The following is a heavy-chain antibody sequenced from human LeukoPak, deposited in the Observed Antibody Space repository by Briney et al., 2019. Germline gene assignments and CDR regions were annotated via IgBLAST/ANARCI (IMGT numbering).Heavy chain of an antibody. D-gene: IGHD5-18*01. V-gene: IGHV3-23*01. CDR3: GKGGNTAMTLFDY. CDR2: ISGSGGST. J-gene: IGHJ4*02. Sequence: GGSLRHSCAASGFTFSSYGMSWVRQAPGKGLEWVSAISGSGGSTYYADSVKGRFTISRDNSKNTLYLQMNSLRAEDTAVYYCGKGGNTAMTLFDYWGQGTLVTVSS. CDR1: GFTFSSYG.